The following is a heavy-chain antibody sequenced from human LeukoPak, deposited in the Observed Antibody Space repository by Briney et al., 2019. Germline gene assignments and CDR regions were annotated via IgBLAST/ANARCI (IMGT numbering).Heavy chain of an antibody. CDR1: GGSISSYY. CDR2: IYYSGST. Sequence: SETLSLTCTVSGGSISSYYWSWIRQPPGKGLEWIGYIYYSGSTNYNPSLKSRVTISVDTSKNQFSLKLSSVTAADTAVYYCARVVTSGLWSGNSHDYWGQGTLVTVSS. CDR3: ARVVTSGLWSGNSHDY. D-gene: IGHD3-3*01. J-gene: IGHJ4*02. V-gene: IGHV4-59*01.